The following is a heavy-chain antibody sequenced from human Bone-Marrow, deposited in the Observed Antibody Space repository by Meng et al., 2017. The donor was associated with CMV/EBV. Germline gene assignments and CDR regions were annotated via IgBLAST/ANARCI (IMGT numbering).Heavy chain of an antibody. CDR2: INPNSGGT. Sequence: ASVKVSCKASENTFSGYYIHWVRQAPGQGLEWMGWINPNSGGTNYAQKFQGRVTMTRDTSISTAYMELSRLRSDDTAVYYCARSRPAALPNYYYYGMDVWGQGTTVTVSS. CDR1: ENTFSGYY. J-gene: IGHJ6*02. D-gene: IGHD2-2*01. CDR3: ARSRPAALPNYYYYGMDV. V-gene: IGHV1-2*02.